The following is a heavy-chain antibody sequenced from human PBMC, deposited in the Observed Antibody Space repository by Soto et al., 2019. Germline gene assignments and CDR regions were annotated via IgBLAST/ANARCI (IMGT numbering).Heavy chain of an antibody. V-gene: IGHV3-23*01. J-gene: IGHJ6*03. CDR3: AKDTLPYYGGYYYYMDV. CDR2: ISGSGGST. CDR1: GFTFSSYA. Sequence: PGGSLRLSCAASGFTFSSYAMSWVRQAPGKGLEWVSAISGSGGSTYYADSVKGRFTISRDNSKNTLYLQMNSLRAEDTAVYYCAKDTLPYYGGYYYYMDVWGKGTTVTVSS. D-gene: IGHD3-10*01.